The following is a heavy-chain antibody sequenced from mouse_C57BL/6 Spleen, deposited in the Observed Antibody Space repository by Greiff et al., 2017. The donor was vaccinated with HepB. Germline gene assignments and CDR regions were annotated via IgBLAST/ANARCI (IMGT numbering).Heavy chain of an antibody. CDR3: ARWAYAGYFDY. Sequence: VKVVESGPELVKPGASVKISCKASGYSFTSYYIHWVKQRPGQGLEWIGWIYPGSGNTKYNEKFKGKATLTADTSSSTAYMQLSSLTSEDSAVYYCARWAYAGYFDYWGQGTTLTVSS. CDR1: GYSFTSYY. J-gene: IGHJ2*01. D-gene: IGHD2-12*01. V-gene: IGHV1-66*01. CDR2: IYPGSGNT.